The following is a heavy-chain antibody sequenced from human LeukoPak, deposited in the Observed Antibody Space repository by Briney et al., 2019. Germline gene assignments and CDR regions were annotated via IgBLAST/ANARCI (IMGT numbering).Heavy chain of an antibody. V-gene: IGHV3-23*01. CDR1: GFTFRSYD. CDR2: ITGNGAST. CDR3: AGSGSHVY. D-gene: IGHD1-26*01. Sequence: GGSLRLSCAASGFTFRSYDINWVRQAPGKGLEWVSSITGNGASTNFADSVRGRFTISRDNSKKTAYLQMNSLRAEDTAVYYCAGSGSHVYWGQGTLVTVSS. J-gene: IGHJ4*02.